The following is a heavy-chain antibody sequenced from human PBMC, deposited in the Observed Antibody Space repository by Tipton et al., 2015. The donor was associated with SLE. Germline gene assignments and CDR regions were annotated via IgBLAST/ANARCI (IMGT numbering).Heavy chain of an antibody. Sequence: TLSLTCTVSGGSISSYYWSWIRQPPGEGLEWIGSMYYRGNTYNNPSLKSRVTISVDTSKNQFSLKLTSVTAADTAVYYCARHLGMIVAVITSNYFDYWGQGTLVTVSS. V-gene: IGHV4-59*05. J-gene: IGHJ4*02. CDR1: GGSISSYY. CDR3: ARHLGMIVAVITSNYFDY. D-gene: IGHD3-22*01. CDR2: MYYRGNT.